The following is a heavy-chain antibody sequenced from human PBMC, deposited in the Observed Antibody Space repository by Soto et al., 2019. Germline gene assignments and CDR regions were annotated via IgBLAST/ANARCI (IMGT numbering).Heavy chain of an antibody. CDR2: IYYSGST. D-gene: IGHD3-16*01. V-gene: IGHV4-39*01. CDR3: ARYHIMITFGGVLDAFDI. J-gene: IGHJ3*02. Sequence: QLQLQESGPGLVKPSETLSLTCTVSGGSISSSSYYWGWIRQPPGKGLEWIGSIYYSGSTYYNPSLKSRVTISVDTSKNQFSLKLSSVTAADTAVYYCARYHIMITFGGVLDAFDIWGQGTMVTVSS. CDR1: GGSISSSSYY.